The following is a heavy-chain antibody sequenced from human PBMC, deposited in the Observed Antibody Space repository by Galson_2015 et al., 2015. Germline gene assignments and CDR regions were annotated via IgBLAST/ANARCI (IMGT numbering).Heavy chain of an antibody. Sequence: LSLTCTVSVGSIRSSRYYWGWLRQPPGKGLEWIGSIYYSGNTYYNPSLKSRVTISVDTSKNQFSLKLSSVTAADTAFLYCARHTGGGPWGSSLFDYYYMDVWGKGTTVTVSS. V-gene: IGHV4-39*01. J-gene: IGHJ6*03. CDR1: VGSIRSSRYY. CDR3: ARHTGGGPWGSSLFDYYYMDV. CDR2: IYYSGNT. D-gene: IGHD3-16*01.